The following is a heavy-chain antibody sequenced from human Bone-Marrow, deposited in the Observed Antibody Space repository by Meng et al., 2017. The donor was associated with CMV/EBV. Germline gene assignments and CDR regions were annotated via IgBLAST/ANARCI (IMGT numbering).Heavy chain of an antibody. D-gene: IGHD2-2*01. Sequence: ASVKVSCKASGYTFSSYGFSWVRQAPGQGLEWMGWINSNSGDTNYAQKFQGRVTMTRDTSISTAHMELSRLRSDDTAVYYCARDPGYCDSTNCWGIDPWGQGTLVTVSS. CDR3: ARDPGYCDSTNCWGIDP. V-gene: IGHV1-2*02. CDR2: INSNSGDT. J-gene: IGHJ5*02. CDR1: GYTFSSYG.